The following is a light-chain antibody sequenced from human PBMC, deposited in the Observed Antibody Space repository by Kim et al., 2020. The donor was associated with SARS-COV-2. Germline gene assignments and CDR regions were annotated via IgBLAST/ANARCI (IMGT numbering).Light chain of an antibody. Sequence: GQEVTISCPRSSSNLGINVVNWYQHVPGTAPDRLIYDSNQRPSGVPGRFSGSKSGTPASLTISGRQSEYEADYFCATWDDSLTGFLLGTGTKVTVL. CDR3: ATWDDSLTGFL. CDR1: SSNLGINV. J-gene: IGLJ1*01. V-gene: IGLV1-44*01. CDR2: DSN.